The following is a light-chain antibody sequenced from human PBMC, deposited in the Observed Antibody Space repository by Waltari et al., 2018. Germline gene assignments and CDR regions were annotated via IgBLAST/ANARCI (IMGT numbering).Light chain of an antibody. CDR1: SSNIGAGYD. CDR3: QSXDSSXSGVX. Sequence: QSVLTQPPSVSGXPGXRITISCTGTSSNIGAGYDVHWYLQLPGTAPKLLILGNNNRPSGFPDRFSASKSDTSASLAITGLQAEDEADYYCQSXDSSXSGVXFXGGTKLTVL. J-gene: IGLJ2*01. CDR2: GNN. V-gene: IGLV1-40*01.